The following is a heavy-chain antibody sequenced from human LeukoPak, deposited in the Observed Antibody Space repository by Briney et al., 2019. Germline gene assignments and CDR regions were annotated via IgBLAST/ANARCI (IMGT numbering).Heavy chain of an antibody. CDR3: ATVFLLRIAAAGNNWFDP. V-gene: IGHV1-24*01. CDR2: FDPEDGET. D-gene: IGHD6-13*01. Sequence: ASVKVSCKVSGYTLTELSMHWVRQAPGKGLEWMGGFDPEDGETIYAQKFQGRVTMTGDTSTDTAYMELSSLRSEDTAVYYCATVFLLRIAAAGNNWFDPWGQGTLVTVSS. J-gene: IGHJ5*02. CDR1: GYTLTELS.